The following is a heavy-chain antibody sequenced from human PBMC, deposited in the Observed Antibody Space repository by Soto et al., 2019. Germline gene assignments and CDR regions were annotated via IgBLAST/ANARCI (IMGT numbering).Heavy chain of an antibody. J-gene: IGHJ4*02. CDR1: GGSSSGYY. CDR3: ARGRYYYGSGSYYY. Sequence: QVQLQQWGAGLLKPSETLSLTCAVYGGSSSGYYWSWIRQPPGKGLEWIGEINHSGSTNYNPSLKSRVTISVDTSKNQFSLKLSSVTAADTAVYYCARGRYYYGSGSYYYWGQGTLVTVSS. V-gene: IGHV4-34*01. CDR2: INHSGST. D-gene: IGHD3-10*01.